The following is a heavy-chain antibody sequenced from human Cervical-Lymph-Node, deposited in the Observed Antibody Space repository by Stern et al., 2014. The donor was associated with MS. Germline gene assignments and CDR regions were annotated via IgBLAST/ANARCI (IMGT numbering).Heavy chain of an antibody. CDR1: GGSVSSGGYF. D-gene: IGHD3-3*02. J-gene: IGHJ2*01. CDR2: VYYSGSI. CDR3: ARNPALWYFDL. V-gene: IGHV4-31*03. Sequence: AQLEESGPGLVKPLQTLSPTCTVSGGSVSSGGYFWNWIRQHPGKGLEWIGHVYYSGSIAYNPSLKSRVTISVDTSKNQFSLRLRSVTAADTAVYYCARNPALWYFDLWGRGTLAAVSS.